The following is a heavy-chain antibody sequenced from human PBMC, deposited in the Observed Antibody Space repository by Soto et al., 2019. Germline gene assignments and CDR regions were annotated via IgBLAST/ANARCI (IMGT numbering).Heavy chain of an antibody. V-gene: IGHV4-59*01. CDR3: ARYMTTVTTRFDYSYYGMDV. D-gene: IGHD4-17*01. CDR2: IYYSGST. CDR1: GGSISSYY. Sequence: SETLSLTCTVSGGSISSYYWSWIRQPPGKGLEWIGYIYYSGSTNYNPSLKSRVTISVDTSKNQFSLKLSSVTAADTAVYYCARYMTTVTTRFDYSYYGMDVWGQGTTVTVSS. J-gene: IGHJ6*02.